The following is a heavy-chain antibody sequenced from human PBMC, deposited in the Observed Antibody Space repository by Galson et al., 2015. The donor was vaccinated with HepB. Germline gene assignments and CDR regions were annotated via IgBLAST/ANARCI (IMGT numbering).Heavy chain of an antibody. J-gene: IGHJ6*02. D-gene: IGHD1-26*01. CDR1: GGTFSSYA. CDR3: AREEAVGGYYYYGMDV. Sequence: QSGAEVKKPGASVKVSCKASGGTFSSYAISRVRQAPGQGLEWMGGIIPIFGTANYAQKFQGRVTITADESTSTAYMELSSLRSEDTAVYYCAREEAVGGYYYYGMDVWGQGTTVTVSS. V-gene: IGHV1-69*13. CDR2: IIPIFGTA.